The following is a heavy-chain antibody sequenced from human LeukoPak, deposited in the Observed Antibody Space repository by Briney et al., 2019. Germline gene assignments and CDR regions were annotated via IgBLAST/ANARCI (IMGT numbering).Heavy chain of an antibody. CDR3: ARGGYYYGSGSEFDP. CDR2: IYHSGST. D-gene: IGHD3-10*01. V-gene: IGHV4-59*12. CDR1: GGSISSYY. J-gene: IGHJ5*02. Sequence: SETLSLTCTVSGGSISSYYWSWIRQPPGKGLEWIGYIYHSGSTYYNPSLKSRVTISVDRSKNQFSLKLSSVTAADTAVYYCARGGYYYGSGSEFDPWGQGTLVTVSS.